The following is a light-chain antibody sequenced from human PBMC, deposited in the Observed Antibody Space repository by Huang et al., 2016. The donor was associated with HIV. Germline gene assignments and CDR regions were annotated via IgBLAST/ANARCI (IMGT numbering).Light chain of an antibody. CDR1: QSVLYSSNNKNY. CDR3: QQYYSTPYT. Sequence: DIVMTQSPGSLTVSLGERATINCKSSQSVLYSSNNKNYLAWYQQKPGQPPQLLIYWASTRESGVPDRFSGSGSGTDFSLTINSLQAEDVAVYYCQQYYSTPYTFGQGTRLEIK. CDR2: WAS. V-gene: IGKV4-1*01. J-gene: IGKJ2*01.